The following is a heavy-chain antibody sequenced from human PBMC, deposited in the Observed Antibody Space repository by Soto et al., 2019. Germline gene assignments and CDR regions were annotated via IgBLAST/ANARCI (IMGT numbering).Heavy chain of an antibody. CDR3: SYDTCGGKDF. J-gene: IGHJ4*02. D-gene: IGHD3-9*01. V-gene: IGHV3-33*03. Sequence: GGSLRLSCAVSGFSYSTYALHWVRQAPGKGLEGLAIIWVDGVKEYYADSVRGRFTISRDNAKNTLYLQMNGLGVEDTALYYCSYDTCGGKDFWGQGTPVTVSS. CDR2: IWVDGVKE. CDR1: GFSYSTYA.